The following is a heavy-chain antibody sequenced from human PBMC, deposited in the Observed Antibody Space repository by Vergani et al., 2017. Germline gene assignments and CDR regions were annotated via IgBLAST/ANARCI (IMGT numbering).Heavy chain of an antibody. CDR1: GFTFSDYY. Sequence: QVQLVESGGGLVKPGGSLRLSCAASGFTFSDYYMSWIRQAPGKGLEWVSYISSSGSTIYYADSVKGRFTISRDNAKNSLYLQMNSLRAEDTAVYYCARAAAMVVAATPVDGYYYYGMDVWGQGTTVTVSS. CDR3: ARAAAMVVAATPVDGYYYYGMDV. D-gene: IGHD2-15*01. CDR2: ISSSGSTI. V-gene: IGHV3-11*01. J-gene: IGHJ6*02.